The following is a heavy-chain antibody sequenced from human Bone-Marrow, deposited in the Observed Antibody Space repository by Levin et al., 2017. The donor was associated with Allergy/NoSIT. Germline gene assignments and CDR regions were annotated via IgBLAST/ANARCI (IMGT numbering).Heavy chain of an antibody. Sequence: PGGSLRLSCAASGFTFSDSYMTWIRQAPGKGLEWLSYISSSGSLTNYADSVKGRFTISRDNAKNSVHLQMNSLRAEDTAVYYCARDEGSARNYYDYWGQGTLVTVSS. V-gene: IGHV3-11*05. CDR2: ISSSGSLT. CDR1: GFTFSDSY. CDR3: ARDEGSARNYYDY. J-gene: IGHJ4*02. D-gene: IGHD6-19*01.